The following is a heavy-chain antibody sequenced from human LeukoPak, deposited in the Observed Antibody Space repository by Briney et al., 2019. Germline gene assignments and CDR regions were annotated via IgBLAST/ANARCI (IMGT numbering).Heavy chain of an antibody. Sequence: PGGSLRLSCAASGFTFSSYAMSWVRQAPGKGLEWVSAISGSGGSTYYADSVKGRFTISRDNSKNTLYLQMNSLRAEDTAVYYCAKDYKAYCSSTRCRFDYWGQGTLVTVSS. CDR3: AKDYKAYCSSTRCRFDY. CDR2: ISGSGGST. D-gene: IGHD2-2*01. CDR1: GFTFSSYA. V-gene: IGHV3-23*01. J-gene: IGHJ4*02.